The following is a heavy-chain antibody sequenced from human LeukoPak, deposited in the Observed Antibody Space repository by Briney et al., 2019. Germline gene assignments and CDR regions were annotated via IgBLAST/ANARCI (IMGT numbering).Heavy chain of an antibody. CDR2: ISAYNGNT. V-gene: IGHV1-18*01. CDR3: ARGGIAAAGGYYYYYGMDV. Sequence: ASVKVSCKASGYTFTSYGISWVRQAPGQGLEWMGWISAYNGNTNYAQKLQGRVTMTTDTSTSTAYMELRSLRSDDTAVYYCARGGIAAAGGYYYYYGMDVWGQGTTVTVSS. D-gene: IGHD6-13*01. J-gene: IGHJ6*02. CDR1: GYTFTSYG.